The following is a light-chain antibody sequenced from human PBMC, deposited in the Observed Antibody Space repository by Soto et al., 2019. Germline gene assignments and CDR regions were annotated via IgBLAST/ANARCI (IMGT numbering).Light chain of an antibody. J-gene: IGLJ3*02. CDR2: EVS. CDR3: SSYGGNDWV. V-gene: IGLV2-8*01. Sequence: QSALTQPASVSGSPGQSITISCTGTSSDVGGYNYVSWYQHHPGKAPKLMIFEVSNRPSGVPDRFSGSKSGNTASLTVSGLQAEDEADYHCSSYGGNDWVFGGGTKLTVL. CDR1: SSDVGGYNY.